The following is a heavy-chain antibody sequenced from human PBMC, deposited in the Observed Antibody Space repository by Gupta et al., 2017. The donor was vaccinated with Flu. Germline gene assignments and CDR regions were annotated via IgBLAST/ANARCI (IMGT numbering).Heavy chain of an antibody. D-gene: IGHD3-22*01. CDR1: GFTFSSYG. CDR3: AADYDSSGSLDY. Sequence: QVQLVESGGGVVQPGRSLRLSCAASGFTFSSYGMHWVRQAPGKGLEWVAVIWYDGSNKYYADSVKGRFTISRDNSKNTRYLQMNSLRAEDTAVYYCAADYDSSGSLDYWGQGTLVTVSS. V-gene: IGHV3-33*01. CDR2: IWYDGSNK. J-gene: IGHJ4*02.